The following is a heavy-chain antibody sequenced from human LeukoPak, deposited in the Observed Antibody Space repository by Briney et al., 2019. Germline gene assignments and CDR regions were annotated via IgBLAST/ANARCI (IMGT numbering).Heavy chain of an antibody. CDR3: AKSPGRLVPAAI. J-gene: IGHJ4*02. Sequence: GGSLRLSCAASGLTFSSYAMSWVGQAPGKGLEWVSAISGSGGSTYYADSVKGRFTISRDNSKNTLYLQMNSLRAEDTAVYYCAKSPGRLVPAAIWGQGTLVTVSS. V-gene: IGHV3-23*01. D-gene: IGHD2-2*02. CDR2: ISGSGGST. CDR1: GLTFSSYA.